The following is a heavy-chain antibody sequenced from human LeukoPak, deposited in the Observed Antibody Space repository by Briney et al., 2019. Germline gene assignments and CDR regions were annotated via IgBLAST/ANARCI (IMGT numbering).Heavy chain of an antibody. J-gene: IGHJ5*02. CDR1: GFTFSSYW. CDR3: ARIGRYFDWLFPNWFDP. Sequence: GGSLRLSCAASGFTFSSYWMSWVRQAPGKGLEWVANIKQDGSEKYYVDSVKGRLTISRDNAKNSLYLQMNSLRAEDTAVYYCARIGRYFDWLFPNWFDPWGQGTLVTVSS. D-gene: IGHD3-9*01. CDR2: IKQDGSEK. V-gene: IGHV3-7*01.